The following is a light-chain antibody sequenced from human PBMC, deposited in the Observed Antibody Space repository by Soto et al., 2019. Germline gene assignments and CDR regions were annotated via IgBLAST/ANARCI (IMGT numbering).Light chain of an antibody. CDR1: QTVSSSY. J-gene: IGKJ2*01. Sequence: EIVLTQSPGTLSLSPGERATLSCRASQTVSSSYLAWYQQKPGQAPRLLIYGASTRATDIPPRFSGSGSGTEFTLAIDSLQSEDFAVYYCHQYAFWPYTFGQGTKVDIK. CDR3: HQYAFWPYT. V-gene: IGKV3-15*01. CDR2: GAS.